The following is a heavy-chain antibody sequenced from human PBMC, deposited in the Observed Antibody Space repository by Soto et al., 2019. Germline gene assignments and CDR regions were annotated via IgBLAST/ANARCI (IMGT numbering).Heavy chain of an antibody. CDR3: ARDNRKDYSSGSLFVFWFDP. CDR2: IYTSGST. J-gene: IGHJ5*02. V-gene: IGHV4-4*07. Sequence: SETLSLTCTVSGGSISSYYWSWIRQPAGKGLEWIGRIYTSGSTNYNPSLKSRVTMSVDTSKNQFSLKLSSVTAADTAVYYCARDNRKDYSSGSLFVFWFDPWGQGTLVTVSS. D-gene: IGHD3-10*01. CDR1: GGSISSYY.